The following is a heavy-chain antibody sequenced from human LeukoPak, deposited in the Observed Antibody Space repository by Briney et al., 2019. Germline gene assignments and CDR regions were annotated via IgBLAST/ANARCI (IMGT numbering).Heavy chain of an antibody. CDR3: ARDGPRGHPYYYDRYNWFDP. CDR2: IKQDGSEK. D-gene: IGHD3-22*01. V-gene: IGHV3-7*01. J-gene: IGHJ5*02. Sequence: GGSLRLSCAASGFTFSSYWMSWVRQAPGKGLEWVANIKQDGSEKYYVDSVKGRFTISRDNAKNSLYLQMNSLRAEDTAVYYCARDGPRGHPYYYDRYNWFDPWGQGTLVTVSS. CDR1: GFTFSSYW.